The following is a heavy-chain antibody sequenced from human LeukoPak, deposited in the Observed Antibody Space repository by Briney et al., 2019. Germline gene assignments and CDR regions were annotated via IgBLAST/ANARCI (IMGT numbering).Heavy chain of an antibody. CDR2: VYYSGST. J-gene: IGHJ3*01. CDR3: VREAATDYYDSSGYYRQTEVFDA. CDR1: GGSVSSGSYY. Sequence: SETLSLTCTVSGGSVSSGSYYWSWIRQPPGKGLEWIGYVYYSGSTNYNPSLKSRVTISVDTSKNQFSLKLRSVTAADTAVYYCVREAATDYYDSSGYYRQTEVFDAWGQGTMVTVSS. V-gene: IGHV4-61*01. D-gene: IGHD3-22*01.